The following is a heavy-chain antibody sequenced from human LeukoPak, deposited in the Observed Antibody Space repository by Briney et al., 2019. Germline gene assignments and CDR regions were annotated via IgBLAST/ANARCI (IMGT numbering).Heavy chain of an antibody. CDR2: INAGNGNT. J-gene: IGHJ4*02. CDR1: GYTFTSYG. V-gene: IGHV1-18*01. Sequence: ASVKVSCKASGYTFTSYGISWVRQAPGQGLEWMGWINAGNGNTKYSQNLQGRVTIAGDTSASTAYMELTSLRSEDTAVYYCARGLLWFGELSTLGYWGQGTLVTVSS. CDR3: ARGLLWFGELSTLGY. D-gene: IGHD3-10*01.